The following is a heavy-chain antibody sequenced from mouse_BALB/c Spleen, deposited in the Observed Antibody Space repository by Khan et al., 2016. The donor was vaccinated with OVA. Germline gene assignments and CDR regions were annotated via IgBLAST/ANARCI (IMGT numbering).Heavy chain of an antibody. Sequence: QVQLKESGPGLVAPSQSLSITCTVSGFSLTSYGVHWVRQPPGKGLEWLGIIWAGGSTNYNSALMSRLSIRNDNSKSQVFLKMNSLQTVDTAMYYCARDDGGGNDAMDYWGQGTSVTVSS. V-gene: IGHV2-9*02. CDR3: ARDDGGGNDAMDY. CDR1: GFSLTSYG. D-gene: IGHD2-1*01. CDR2: IWAGGST. J-gene: IGHJ4*01.